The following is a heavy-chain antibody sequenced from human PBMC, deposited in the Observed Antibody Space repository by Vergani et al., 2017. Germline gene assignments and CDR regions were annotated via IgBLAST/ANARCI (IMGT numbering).Heavy chain of an antibody. CDR1: GFTFSSYA. V-gene: IGHV3-23*01. D-gene: IGHD3-10*01. CDR3: ARRPMVRGGDYYYYGMDV. J-gene: IGHJ6*02. CDR2: ISGSGGST. Sequence: EVQLLESGGGLVQPGGSLRLSCAASGFTFSSYAMSWVRQAPGKGLEWVSAISGSGGSTYYADSVKGRFTISRDNSKNTLYLQMNSLRAEDTAVYYCARRPMVRGGDYYYYGMDVWGQGTLVTVSS.